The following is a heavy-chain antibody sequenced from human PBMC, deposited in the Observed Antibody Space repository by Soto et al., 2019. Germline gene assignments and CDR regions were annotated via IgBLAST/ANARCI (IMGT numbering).Heavy chain of an antibody. CDR3: AKDSYWGIISTTPDH. V-gene: IGHV3-23*01. Sequence: EVQLWESGGGLVQPGGSLRLSCAVSGFTFSSYPMSWVRRAPGKGLEWVLGISGCGDSKHYAESVRGRFTILRDNSKNTLLLHMNRLCVENTALYSCAKDSYWGIISTTPDHWGQGTQVTVSS. J-gene: IGHJ4*02. D-gene: IGHD2-21*01. CDR2: ISGCGDSK. CDR1: GFTFSSYP.